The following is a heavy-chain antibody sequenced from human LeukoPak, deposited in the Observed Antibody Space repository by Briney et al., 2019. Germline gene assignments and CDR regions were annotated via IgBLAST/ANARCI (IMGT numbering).Heavy chain of an antibody. D-gene: IGHD6-19*01. CDR1: GVSISSYY. CDR3: ARDEYSSGWYLD. J-gene: IGHJ4*02. Sequence: SETLSLTCSVSGVSISSYYWSWIRQPAGKGLEWIGRIKTSERNNYNPSLKSRATMSVDTSENQISLRLSSVTAADTAVYYCARDEYSSGWYLDWVQGTLVTVSS. CDR2: IKTSERN. V-gene: IGHV4-4*07.